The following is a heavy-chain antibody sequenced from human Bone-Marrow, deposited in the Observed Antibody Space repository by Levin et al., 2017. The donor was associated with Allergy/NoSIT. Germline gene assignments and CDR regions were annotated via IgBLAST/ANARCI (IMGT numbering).Heavy chain of an antibody. Sequence: SCAASGFTFSSYGMHWVRQAPGKGLEWVAVISYDGSNKYYADSVKGRFTISRDNSKNTLYLQMNSLRAEDTAVYYCASPWGSGSYYNNNWFDPWGQGTLVTVSS. CDR2: ISYDGSNK. D-gene: IGHD3-10*01. CDR3: ASPWGSGSYYNNNWFDP. CDR1: GFTFSSYG. J-gene: IGHJ5*02. V-gene: IGHV3-30*03.